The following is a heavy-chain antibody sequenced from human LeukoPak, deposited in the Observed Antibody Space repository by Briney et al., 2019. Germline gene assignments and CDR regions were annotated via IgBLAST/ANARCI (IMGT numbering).Heavy chain of an antibody. CDR1: GYTLTELS. Sequence: ASVKVSCKVSGYTLTELSMHWVRQAPGKGREWMEGFDPEDGETIYAQKFQGRVTMTEDTSTDTAYMELSSLRSEDTAVYYCATDLRGSIWFGELLPFDYWGQGTLVTVSS. CDR2: FDPEDGET. D-gene: IGHD3-10*01. CDR3: ATDLRGSIWFGELLPFDY. J-gene: IGHJ4*02. V-gene: IGHV1-24*01.